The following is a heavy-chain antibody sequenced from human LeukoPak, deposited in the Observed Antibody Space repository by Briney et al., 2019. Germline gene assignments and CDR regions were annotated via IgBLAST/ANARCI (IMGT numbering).Heavy chain of an antibody. Sequence: PGGSLRLSCAASGFTFSSYSMNWVRQAPGKGLEWVSSISSSSSSYIYDADAVKGRFTICRDNAKNSLYMQMNSLRAEDTAVYYCARDQVTTVTTPFFDIWGQGTMVTVSS. V-gene: IGHV3-21*01. CDR3: ARDQVTTVTTPFFDI. J-gene: IGHJ3*02. D-gene: IGHD4-17*01. CDR2: ISSSSSSYI. CDR1: GFTFSSYS.